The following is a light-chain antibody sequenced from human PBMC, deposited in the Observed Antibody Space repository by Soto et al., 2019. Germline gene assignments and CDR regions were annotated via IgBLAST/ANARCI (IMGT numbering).Light chain of an antibody. CDR1: SSDVGGYNY. V-gene: IGLV2-14*01. Sequence: QSALTQPASVSGSPGQSITIACTGTSSDVGGYNYDSWYQQYPGKAPRLVISDVSNRPSGVSNRFSGSKSGNSASLTISGLQAEDEADYYCSSYTSSSTYVFGTGTKVTVL. CDR3: SSYTSSSTYV. J-gene: IGLJ1*01. CDR2: DVS.